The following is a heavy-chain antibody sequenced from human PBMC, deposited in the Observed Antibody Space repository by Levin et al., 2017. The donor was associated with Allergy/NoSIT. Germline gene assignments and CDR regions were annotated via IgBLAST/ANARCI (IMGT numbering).Heavy chain of an antibody. J-gene: IGHJ5*02. D-gene: IGHD1-1*01. CDR2: IYWDDDK. CDR3: AHGFDQGGTTGTWFDP. Sequence: SGPTLVKPTQTLTLTCIFSGFSLSSNGVGVGWIRQPPGKALEWLALIYWDDDKRYSPSLKSRLTITKDTSKNQVVLTMTNMDPVDTATYYCAHGFDQGGTTGTWFDPWGQGTLVTVSS. V-gene: IGHV2-5*02. CDR1: GFSLSSNGVG.